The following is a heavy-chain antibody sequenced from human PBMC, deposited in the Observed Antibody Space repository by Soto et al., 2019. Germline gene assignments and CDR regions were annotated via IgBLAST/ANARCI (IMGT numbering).Heavy chain of an antibody. D-gene: IGHD2-15*01. CDR2: ISGSGGST. V-gene: IGHV3-23*01. Sequence: GGSLRLSCAASGFTFSSYAMSWVRQAPGKGLEWVSAISGSGGSTYYADSVKGRFTISRDNSKNTLYLQMNSLRAEDTAVYYCAKDGLSDGYCSGGSCQEYNWFDPWGQGTLVTVSS. CDR3: AKDGLSDGYCSGGSCQEYNWFDP. J-gene: IGHJ5*02. CDR1: GFTFSSYA.